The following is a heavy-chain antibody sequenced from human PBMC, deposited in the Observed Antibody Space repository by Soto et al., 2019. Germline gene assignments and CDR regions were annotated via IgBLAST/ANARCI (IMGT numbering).Heavy chain of an antibody. V-gene: IGHV3-30*18. J-gene: IGHJ4*02. CDR2: ISYDGSNK. CDR3: AKSTAVADLAFDY. Sequence: PGGSLRLSCAASGFTFSSYGMHWVRQAPGKGLEWVAVISYDGSNKYYADSVKGRFTISRDNSKNTLYLQMNSLRAEDTAVYYCAKSTAVADLAFDYWGQGTLVTVSS. D-gene: IGHD6-19*01. CDR1: GFTFSSYG.